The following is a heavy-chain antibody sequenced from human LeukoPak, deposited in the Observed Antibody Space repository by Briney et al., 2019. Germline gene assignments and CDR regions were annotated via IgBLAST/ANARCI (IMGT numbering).Heavy chain of an antibody. J-gene: IGHJ6*03. CDR3: ARDHVTAAYDYYYYMDV. CDR2: INSDGSST. CDR1: GFTFSSHW. D-gene: IGHD6-13*01. V-gene: IGHV3-74*01. Sequence: PGGSLRLSCAASGFTFSSHWIHWVRQAPGKGLVWVSRINSDGSSTSYADSVKGRFTISRDNAKNTLYLQMNSLRADDTAVYYCARDHVTAAYDYYYYMDVWGKGTTVTVSS.